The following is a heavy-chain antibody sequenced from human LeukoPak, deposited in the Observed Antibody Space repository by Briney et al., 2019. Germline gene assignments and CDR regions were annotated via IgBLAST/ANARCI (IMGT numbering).Heavy chain of an antibody. D-gene: IGHD3-22*01. J-gene: IGHJ4*02. CDR3: ARDSVVVVK. V-gene: IGHV3-11*04. CDR2: ISNRGIII. Sequence: GGSLRLSCAASGFNFSATYMTWIRQAPGKGPEWVSYISNRGIIINYADSVKGRFTISRDNAKNSLYLQMNSLRAEDTAVYYCARDSVVVVKWGQGTLVTVSS. CDR1: GFNFSATY.